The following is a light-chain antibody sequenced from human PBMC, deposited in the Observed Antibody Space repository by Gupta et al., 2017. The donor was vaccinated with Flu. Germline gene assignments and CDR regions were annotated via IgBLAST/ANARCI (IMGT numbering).Light chain of an antibody. V-gene: IGLV2-23*02. CDR1: SSKVGSYDL. CDR2: EVT. Sequence: QSALTQPASVSGSPGQSITISCRGTSSKVGSYDLVPWYQQHPGKAPKLMLYEVTKRPSGVSHRLSGSKSGNAASLTIAGLQADDEADYYCCSYAPIVSLDVFGTGTKVTVL. J-gene: IGLJ1*01. CDR3: CSYAPIVSLDV.